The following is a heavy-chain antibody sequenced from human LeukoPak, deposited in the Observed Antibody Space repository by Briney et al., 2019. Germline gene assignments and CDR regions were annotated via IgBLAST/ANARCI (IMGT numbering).Heavy chain of an antibody. V-gene: IGHV3-30*02. D-gene: IGHD6-13*01. CDR3: AKGSSWYGSAPDYFDY. Sequence: GGSLRLSCAASGFTFNNYGMHWVRQAPGKGLEWVAFIRYDGSNKYYTDSVKGRFTFSRDNSKNTLYLQMNSLRVEDTAVYYCAKGSSWYGSAPDYFDYWGQGTLVTVSS. J-gene: IGHJ4*02. CDR2: IRYDGSNK. CDR1: GFTFNNYG.